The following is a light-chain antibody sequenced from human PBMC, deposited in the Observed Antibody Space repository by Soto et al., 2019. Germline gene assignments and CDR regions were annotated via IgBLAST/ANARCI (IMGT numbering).Light chain of an antibody. CDR1: SSDVGGYNY. CDR2: EVS. V-gene: IGLV2-14*01. Sequence: QSALTQPASVSGSPGQSITISCTGTSSDVGGYNYVSWYQQHPGKAPKLLIYEVSNRPSGLSNRFSGSKSGNTASLTIAGLQAEDEADYYCSSYTGSSPWVFGGGTKLTVL. CDR3: SSYTGSSPWV. J-gene: IGLJ3*02.